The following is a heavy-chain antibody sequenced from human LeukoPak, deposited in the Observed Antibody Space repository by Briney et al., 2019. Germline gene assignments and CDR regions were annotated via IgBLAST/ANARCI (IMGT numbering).Heavy chain of an antibody. CDR2: ISYGGSNK. CDR3: ARGVDY. CDR1: GFNFSPYA. V-gene: IGHV3-30-3*01. J-gene: IGHJ4*02. Sequence: QSGRSLRLSCAASGFNFSPYAIHWVRQAPGKGLEWVAVISYGGSNKYYADSVKGRFTGSKDNAKRMVFLQMNSLRAEDTAVYYCARGVDYWGQGTLVTVSS.